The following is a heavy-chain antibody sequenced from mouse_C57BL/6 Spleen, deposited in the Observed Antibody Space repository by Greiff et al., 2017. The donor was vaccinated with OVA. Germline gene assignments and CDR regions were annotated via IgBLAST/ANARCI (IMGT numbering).Heavy chain of an antibody. D-gene: IGHD2-1*01. CDR3: ARFYYGNYVGAMDY. CDR1: GYTFTSYW. J-gene: IGHJ4*01. Sequence: QVQLKQSGAELVRPGTSVKLSCKASGYTFTSYWMHWVKQRPGQGLEWIRVIDPSDSYTNYNQKFKGKATLTVDTSSSTAYMQLSSLTSEDSAVYYCARFYYGNYVGAMDYWGQGTSVTVSS. CDR2: IDPSDSYT. V-gene: IGHV1-59*01.